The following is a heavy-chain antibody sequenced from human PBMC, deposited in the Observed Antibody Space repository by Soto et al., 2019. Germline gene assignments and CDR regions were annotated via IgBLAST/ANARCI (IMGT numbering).Heavy chain of an antibody. CDR1: GYTFTGYY. Sequence: GASVKVSCKASGYTFTGYYMHWVRQAPGQGLEWMGWINPNSGGTNYAQKFQGRVTMTRDTSISKAYMELSRLRSDDTAVYYCAREQQWLVPGMDVWGQGTKVTVSS. J-gene: IGHJ6*02. CDR2: INPNSGGT. V-gene: IGHV1-2*02. CDR3: AREQQWLVPGMDV. D-gene: IGHD6-19*01.